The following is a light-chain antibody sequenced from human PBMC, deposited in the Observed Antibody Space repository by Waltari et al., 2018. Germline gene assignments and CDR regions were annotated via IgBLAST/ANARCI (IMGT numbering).Light chain of an antibody. CDR2: DAS. CDR3: HQRSSWPLT. CDR1: QSVTTY. J-gene: IGKJ4*01. Sequence: EIVMTQSPATLSLSPGERATLPFRASQSVTTYLGWIQQKPGQAPRLLIYDASKRATGIPARFSGSGSGTDFTLTISNPEPEDCAIYYCHQRSSWPLTFGGGTRVEI. V-gene: IGKV3-11*01.